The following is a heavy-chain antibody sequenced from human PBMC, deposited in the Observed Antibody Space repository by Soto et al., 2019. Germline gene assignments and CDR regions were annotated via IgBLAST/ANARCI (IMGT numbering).Heavy chain of an antibody. CDR2: TSAYNGDT. D-gene: IGHD3-10*01. Sequence: QIHLVQSGSEVKKPGASVKVSCKAPGSTLTSFGLGWVRQAPGQGLEWMGWTSAYNGDTDIAQRVQGRVTLTTDTSTNTAYMELRRLRSDDTAVYYCARDKMVYTYGSGTFDYWGQGTVVTVSS. V-gene: IGHV1-18*04. CDR3: ARDKMVYTYGSGTFDY. CDR1: GSTLTSFG. J-gene: IGHJ4*02.